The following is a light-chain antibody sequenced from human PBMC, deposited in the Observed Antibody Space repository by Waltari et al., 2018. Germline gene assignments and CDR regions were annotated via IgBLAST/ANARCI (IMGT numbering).Light chain of an antibody. Sequence: QSALTQPASVSGSPGQSITISCTGTSSDVGNYKRVSWYQQQPGKAPKLMIYAVSKRPAGVSDIFSGSKSGNMASLTISGLQPENEAEYFCSSYEGSSKGVFGGGTKVTVL. V-gene: IGLV2-23*02. CDR1: SSDVGNYKR. CDR3: SSYEGSSKGV. CDR2: AVS. J-gene: IGLJ2*01.